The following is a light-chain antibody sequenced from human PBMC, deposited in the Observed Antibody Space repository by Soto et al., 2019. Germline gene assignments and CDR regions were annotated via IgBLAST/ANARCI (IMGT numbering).Light chain of an antibody. V-gene: IGKV3-15*01. CDR3: HQYDGGSST. J-gene: IGKJ2*01. CDR2: DAS. CDR1: QSVSTN. Sequence: VMTQSPATLSLSAGDRATISCRASQSVSTNVAWYQQISGQTPRLLIYDASTRATGIPSRFSGSGSGTEFTLTISSLQSEDFAVYYCHQYDGGSSTFGQGTKVEI.